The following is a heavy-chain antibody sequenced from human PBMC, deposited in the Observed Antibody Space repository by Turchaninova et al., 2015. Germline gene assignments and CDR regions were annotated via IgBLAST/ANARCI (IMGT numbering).Heavy chain of an antibody. CDR3: AKTAGRSGGDY. J-gene: IGHJ4*02. V-gene: IGHV3-30*18. CDR1: GFPFSDYG. CDR2: LSYGGINK. Sequence: QVHLVESGGGVVQPGMYLRLSCAAPGFPFSDYGMTWVRQAPGKGRGWVEVLSYGGINKSYIDSVKGRFTISRDNSKNTLYLQVTSLRAEDTAMYYCAKTAGRSGGDYWGQGTLVTVSS. D-gene: IGHD2-15*01.